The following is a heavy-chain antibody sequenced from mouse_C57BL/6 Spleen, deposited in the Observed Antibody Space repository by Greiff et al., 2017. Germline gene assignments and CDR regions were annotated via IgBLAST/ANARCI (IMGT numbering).Heavy chain of an antibody. D-gene: IGHD1-1*01. J-gene: IGHJ2*01. CDR2: IHPNRGST. CDR1: GYTFTSYW. V-gene: IGHV1-64*01. Sequence: VQLQQPGAELVKPGASVKLSCKASGYTFTSYWMHWVKQRPGQGLEWIGMIHPNRGSTNYNEKFKSKATLTVDKSSSTAYMQLSSLTSEDSAVYYCARWGTTVVAPFDYWGQGTTLTVSS. CDR3: ARWGTTVVAPFDY.